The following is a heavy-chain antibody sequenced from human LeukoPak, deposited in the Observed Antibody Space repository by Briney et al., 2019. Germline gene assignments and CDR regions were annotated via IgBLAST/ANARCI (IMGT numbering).Heavy chain of an antibody. J-gene: IGHJ4*01. CDR2: IKAGNGDT. Sequence: ASVKVCCKASGYIFTKYVVHRVRQAPGQRPEWMGWIKAGNGDTKYSQNFQDRLTITRDTSASTVYMELSSLTSEDTALYYCARDDCGDTCYPGGYWGQGTLVTVSS. D-gene: IGHD2-21*01. CDR1: GYIFTKYV. CDR3: ARDDCGDTCYPGGY. V-gene: IGHV1-3*01.